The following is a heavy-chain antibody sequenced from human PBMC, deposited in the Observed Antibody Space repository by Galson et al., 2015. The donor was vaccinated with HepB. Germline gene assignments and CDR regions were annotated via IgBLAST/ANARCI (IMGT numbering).Heavy chain of an antibody. CDR3: AKGLVILGAVWGQNDV. J-gene: IGHJ6*04. V-gene: IGHV3-23*01. D-gene: IGHD3-16*01. Sequence: SLRLSCAASGFTFSAYAMAWVRQAPGKGLEWVSSISSSGGSTYYVDSVKGRFTISRDNFKSTLYIQMNNLRVEDTAIYYCAKGLVILGAVWGQNDVWGKGTMVTVSS. CDR1: GFTFSAYA. CDR2: ISSSGGST.